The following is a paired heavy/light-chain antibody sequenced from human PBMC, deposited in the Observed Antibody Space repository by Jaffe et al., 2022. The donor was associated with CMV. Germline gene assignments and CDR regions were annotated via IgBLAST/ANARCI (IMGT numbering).Light chain of an antibody. V-gene: IGKV1-39*01. CDR2: AAS. Sequence: DIQMTQSPSSLSTSVGDRVTITCRASQSIANYLLWYQQKPGKVPNLLIYAASSLHSGVPSRFSGSGSGTDFTLTISSLQPEDFATYFCQQSFSFPWTFGQGTKVEI. J-gene: IGKJ1*01. CDR1: QSIANY. CDR3: QQSFSFPWT.
Heavy chain of an antibody. J-gene: IGHJ4*02. V-gene: IGHV1-18*04. CDR2: INGYNGNT. D-gene: IGHD2-8*01. CDR1: GYTFTRYG. CDR3: ARESFKGLIRLFDC. Sequence: QVQLVQSGAEVKKPGASVKVSCKASGYTFTRYGISWVRQAPGQGLEWMGWINGYNGNTNYEQKFQGRVTMTTDTSTSTAYMELRSLRSDDTAMYYCARESFKGLIRLFDCWGQGTLVTVSS.